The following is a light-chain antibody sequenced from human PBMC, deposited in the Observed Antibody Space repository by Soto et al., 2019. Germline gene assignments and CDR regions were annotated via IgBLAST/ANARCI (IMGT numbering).Light chain of an antibody. CDR3: QQYNIYSQT. CDR1: QSISSW. Sequence: DIQMTQSPSTLSASVGDRVTITCRASQSISSWLAWYQQKPGKAPKLLIYDASSLESGVPSRFSGSGSGTEFTLTVSSLQPDDFATYCCQQYNIYSQTFGQGTKVEIK. CDR2: DAS. J-gene: IGKJ1*01. V-gene: IGKV1-5*01.